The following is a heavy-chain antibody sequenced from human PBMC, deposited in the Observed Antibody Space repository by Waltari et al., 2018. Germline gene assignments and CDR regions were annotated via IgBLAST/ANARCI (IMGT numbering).Heavy chain of an antibody. D-gene: IGHD3-22*01. J-gene: IGHJ3*02. CDR2: IIPIFGTA. CDR1: GGTFSSYA. Sequence: QVQLVQSGAEVKKPGSSVKVSCKASGGTFSSYAISWVRPAPGQGLEWMGGIIPIFGTANYAQKFQGRVTITADESTSTAYMELSSLRSEDTAVYYCARASAYDSSGYYQSGAFDIWGQGTMVTVSS. CDR3: ARASAYDSSGYYQSGAFDI. V-gene: IGHV1-69*12.